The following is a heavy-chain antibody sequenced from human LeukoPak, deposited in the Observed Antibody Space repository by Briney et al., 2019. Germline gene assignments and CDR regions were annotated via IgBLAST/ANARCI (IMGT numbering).Heavy chain of an antibody. CDR3: AKEWQGQLLIVDS. CDR1: GFTFSSYG. V-gene: IGHV3-30*02. D-gene: IGHD2-8*01. CDR2: IRYDGSNK. Sequence: PGGSLRLSCAASGFTFSSYGMHWVRQAPGKGLEGVAFIRYDGSNKYYADSVKGRFTISRDNSKNTLYLKMKRLRDDAAPVYYFAKEWQGQLLIVDSWGQGTLVTVSS. J-gene: IGHJ4*02.